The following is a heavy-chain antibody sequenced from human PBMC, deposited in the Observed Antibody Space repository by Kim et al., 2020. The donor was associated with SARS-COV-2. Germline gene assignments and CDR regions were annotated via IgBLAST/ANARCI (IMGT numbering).Heavy chain of an antibody. J-gene: IGHJ4*02. D-gene: IGHD3-9*01. CDR3: TAGFEEMSARIDN. CDR2: IKTKTDGWTT. V-gene: IGHV3-15*01. CDR1: GFTFSNAW. Sequence: GGSLRLSCAASGFTFSNAWMSWVRQAPGKGLEWVGRIKTKTDGWTTDYVAPVKGRFTMSRDDSVNTLYLQMNSLKTEDTAVYYCTAGFEEMSARIDNWGQGTLVTVSS.